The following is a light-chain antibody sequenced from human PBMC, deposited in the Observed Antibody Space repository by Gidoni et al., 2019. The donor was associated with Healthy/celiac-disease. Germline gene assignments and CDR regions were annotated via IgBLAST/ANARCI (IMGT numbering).Light chain of an antibody. CDR1: QSVLYSSHNKNY. CDR3: QQYYSTPWT. CDR2: WAS. V-gene: IGKV4-1*01. Sequence: DIVMTQYPDSLAVSLGERATINCKSSQSVLYSSHNKNYLAWYQQKPGQPPKLLIYWASTRESVVPDRFSGSGSGTDFTLTISSLQAEDVAVYYCQQYYSTPWTFGQGTKVEIK. J-gene: IGKJ1*01.